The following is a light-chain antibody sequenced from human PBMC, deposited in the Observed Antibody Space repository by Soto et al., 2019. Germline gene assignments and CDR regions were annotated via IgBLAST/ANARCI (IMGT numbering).Light chain of an antibody. V-gene: IGLV1-44*01. CDR2: TDY. CDR1: NSNIGTYT. CDR3: ASWDDSLSGGV. J-gene: IGLJ3*02. Sequence: QSVLTQPPLASGTPGQRVIISCSGSNSNIGTYTVNWYQQLPGTAPKLLIYTDYQRPSGVPDRFSGSRSGTSASLAISGLQSEDEADYYCASWDDSLSGGVFGGGTKLTVL.